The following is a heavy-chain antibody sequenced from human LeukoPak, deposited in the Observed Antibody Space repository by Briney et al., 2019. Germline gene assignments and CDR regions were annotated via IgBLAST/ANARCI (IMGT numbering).Heavy chain of an antibody. V-gene: IGHV4-34*01. Sequence: PSETLSLTCAVYGGSFSGYYWSWIRQPPGKGLEWIGEINRSGSTNYNPSLKSRVTISVDTSKNQFSLKLSSVTAADTAVYYCAIKRGGLFDYWGQGTLVTVSS. CDR2: INRSGST. CDR1: GGSFSGYY. J-gene: IGHJ4*02. CDR3: AIKRGGLFDY. D-gene: IGHD3-16*01.